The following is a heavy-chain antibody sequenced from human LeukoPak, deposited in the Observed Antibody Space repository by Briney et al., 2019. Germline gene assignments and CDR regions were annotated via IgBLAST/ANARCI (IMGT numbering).Heavy chain of an antibody. V-gene: IGHV4-34*01. CDR2: INHSGST. CDR1: GFTFSTYA. Sequence: GSLRLSCAASGFTFSTYAISWVRQAPGKGLEWIGEINHSGSTNYNPSLKSRVTISVDTSKNQFSLKLSSVTAADTAVYYCARKVRGVIIKGPLDYWGQGTLVTVSS. D-gene: IGHD3-10*01. J-gene: IGHJ4*02. CDR3: ARKVRGVIIKGPLDY.